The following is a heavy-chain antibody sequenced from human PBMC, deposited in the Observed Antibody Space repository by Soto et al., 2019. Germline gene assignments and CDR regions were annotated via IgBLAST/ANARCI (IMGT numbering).Heavy chain of an antibody. CDR1: GGTIISSSYY. J-gene: IGHJ4*02. V-gene: IGHV4-39*01. Sequence: PSETLSLTCTVSGGTIISSSYYWGWIRQPPGKGLEWIGSIYYSGSTYYNPSLKSRVTISVDTSKNQFSLKLSSVTAADTAVYYCARREHSSGWFGGESKEFIDYWGQGTLVTVSS. CDR3: ARREHSSGWFGGESKEFIDY. CDR2: IYYSGST. D-gene: IGHD6-19*01.